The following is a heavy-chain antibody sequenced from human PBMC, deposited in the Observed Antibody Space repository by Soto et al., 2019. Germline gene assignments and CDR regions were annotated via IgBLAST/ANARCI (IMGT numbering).Heavy chain of an antibody. J-gene: IGHJ6*01. V-gene: IGHV3-30*18. CDR3: AKDRLIYYYDSSGYYYGYYGMDV. Sequence: QVQLVESGGGVVQPGRSLRLSCAASGFTFSSYGMHWVRQAPGKGLEWVAVISYDGSNKYYADSVKGRFTISRDNSKNTLYLQMNSLRAEDTAVYYCAKDRLIYYYDSSGYYYGYYGMDVW. CDR2: ISYDGSNK. CDR1: GFTFSSYG. D-gene: IGHD3-22*01.